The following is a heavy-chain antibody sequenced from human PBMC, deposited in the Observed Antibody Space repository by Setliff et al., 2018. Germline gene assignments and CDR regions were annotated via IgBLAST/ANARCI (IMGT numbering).Heavy chain of an antibody. Sequence: GASVKVSCKASGYTFTGYYLHWVRQAPGQGLEWLGGIIPIFGTANYAQKFQGRVTITADESTSTAYMELSSLRSEDTAVYYCARGYRGYYNFWSGSQGANWFDPWGQGTLVTVSS. CDR1: GYTFTGYY. J-gene: IGHJ5*02. CDR3: ARGYRGYYNFWSGSQGANWFDP. V-gene: IGHV1-69*13. D-gene: IGHD3-3*01. CDR2: IIPIFGTA.